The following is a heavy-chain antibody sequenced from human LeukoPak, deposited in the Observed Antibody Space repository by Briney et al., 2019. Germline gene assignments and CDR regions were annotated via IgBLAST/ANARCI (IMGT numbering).Heavy chain of an antibody. CDR1: GFTFSTSS. CDR3: ARDSRSHCGTDACYGPYFDY. V-gene: IGHV3-48*01. J-gene: IGHJ4*02. CDR2: IRGSGTTI. D-gene: IGHD2-2*01. Sequence: GGSLRLSCAASGFTFSTSSMNWVRQAPGKGLEWISYIRGSGTTIYYADSVKGRFTISRDNARNSLYLQMDILRAEDTAVYFCARDSRSHCGTDACYGPYFDYWGQGTLVTVSS.